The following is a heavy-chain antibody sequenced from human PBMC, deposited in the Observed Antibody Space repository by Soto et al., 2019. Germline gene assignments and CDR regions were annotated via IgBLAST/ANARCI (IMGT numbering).Heavy chain of an antibody. V-gene: IGHV1-3*01. J-gene: IGHJ4*02. CDR2: INAGNGNT. CDR3: ARDTKERIAVAGTSNY. Sequence: GASVKVSCKVSGYTFTSYAMHWVRQAPGQRLEWMGWINAGNGNTKYSQKFQGRVTITRDTSASTAYMELSSLRSEDTAVYYCARDTKERIAVAGTSNYWGQGTLVTVSS. CDR1: GYTFTSYA. D-gene: IGHD6-19*01.